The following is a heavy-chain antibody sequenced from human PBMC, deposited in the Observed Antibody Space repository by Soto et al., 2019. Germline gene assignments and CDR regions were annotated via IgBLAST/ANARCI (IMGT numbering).Heavy chain of an antibody. CDR1: GFTFSSYA. Sequence: QVQLVESGGGVVQPGRSLRLSCAASGFTFSSYAMYWVRQAPGKGLEWVAGISYDGSNRYYADSVKGRFTMSRDNSKNTLYMQMSSLRAEDTAVYYCARGSYQNYDDSLTGGRPKHYNYGMDVWGQGTTVTVSS. V-gene: IGHV3-30-3*01. J-gene: IGHJ6*02. D-gene: IGHD3-9*01. CDR2: ISYDGSNR. CDR3: ARGSYQNYDDSLTGGRPKHYNYGMDV.